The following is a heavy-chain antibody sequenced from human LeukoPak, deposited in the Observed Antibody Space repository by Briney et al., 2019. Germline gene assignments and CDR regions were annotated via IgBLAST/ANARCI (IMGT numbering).Heavy chain of an antibody. CDR2: IYYSGST. V-gene: IGHV4-59*08. CDR1: GGSISTYY. J-gene: IGHJ4*02. Sequence: SETLSLTCTVSGGSISTYYWSWIRQPPGKGLEWIGYIYYSGSTDSNPSLKSRVTISVDTSKNQISLKLSSVTAADTAVYYCARTYCRGGSCHFDYWGQGTLVTVSS. D-gene: IGHD2-15*01. CDR3: ARTYCRGGSCHFDY.